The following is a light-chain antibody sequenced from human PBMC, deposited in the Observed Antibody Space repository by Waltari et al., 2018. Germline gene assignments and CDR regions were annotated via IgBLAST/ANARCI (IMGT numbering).Light chain of an antibody. CDR2: DVT. Sequence: QSALTQSASVSGSPGQSITISCTGTRSDVGGYKSVSWYQQHPGKAPKLMINDVTNRPSGVSHRFSGSKSGNTASLNISGLQAEDEADYYCSSYTSSSTLVFGGGTKLTVL. J-gene: IGLJ2*01. CDR3: SSYTSSSTLV. CDR1: RSDVGGYKS. V-gene: IGLV2-14*03.